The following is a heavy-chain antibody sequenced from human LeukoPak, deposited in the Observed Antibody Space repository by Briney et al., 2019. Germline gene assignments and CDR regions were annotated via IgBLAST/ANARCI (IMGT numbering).Heavy chain of an antibody. CDR3: ARVFEGPTVTAGY. CDR1: GFTFSSYA. D-gene: IGHD4-17*01. J-gene: IGHJ4*02. CDR2: ISYDGSNK. Sequence: GGSLRLSCAASGFTFSSYAMHWVRQAPGKGLEWVAVISYDGSNKYYADSVKGRFTISRDNSKNTLYLQMNSLRAEDTAVYYCARVFEGPTVTAGYWGQGTLVTVSS. V-gene: IGHV3-30-3*01.